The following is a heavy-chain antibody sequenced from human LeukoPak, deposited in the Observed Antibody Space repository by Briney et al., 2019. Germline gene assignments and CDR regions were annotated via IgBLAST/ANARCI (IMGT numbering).Heavy chain of an antibody. CDR2: IYYTRST. D-gene: IGHD3-22*01. Sequence: PSETLSLTCTVSGGSISSSSYYWGWIRQPPGKGLEWIGSIYYTRSTYYNPSLKSRVTISVDTSKNQFSLRLTSVTAADTAVYYCARGVTMIVVVIHDWYFDLWGRGTLVTVSS. CDR3: ARGVTMIVVVIHDWYFDL. CDR1: GGSISSSSYY. J-gene: IGHJ2*01. V-gene: IGHV4-39*01.